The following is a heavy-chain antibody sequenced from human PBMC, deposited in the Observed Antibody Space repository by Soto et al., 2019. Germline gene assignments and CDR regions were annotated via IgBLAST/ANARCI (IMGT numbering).Heavy chain of an antibody. Sequence: QVQLVQSGAEVKEPGASGTVSCRASGDRFTDYYMHWVRQAPGQGLEGMGWINPNSGVTKYAQKFQGWVTMTRDTSIRTVYMQLSRLGFDDTAIYYCARESGGATATLDYYYFYMDVWGTGTTVTVSS. CDR3: ARESGGATATLDYYYFYMDV. CDR1: GDRFTDYY. V-gene: IGHV1-2*04. J-gene: IGHJ6*03. D-gene: IGHD5-12*01. CDR2: INPNSGVT.